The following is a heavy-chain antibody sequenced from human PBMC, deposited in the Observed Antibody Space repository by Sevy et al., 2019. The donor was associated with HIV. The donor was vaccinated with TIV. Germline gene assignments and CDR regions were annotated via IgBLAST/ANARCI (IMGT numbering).Heavy chain of an antibody. V-gene: IGHV3-23*01. CDR3: ARIQGPHTGPFSWFDP. Sequence: GGSLRLSCAASGFTFSSYAMSWVRQAPGKGLEWVSAISGSGGSTYYADSVKGRFTISGDNSKNTLYLQMNSLRAEDTAVYYCARIQGPHTGPFSWFDPWGQGTLVTVSS. CDR2: ISGSGGST. CDR1: GFTFSSYA. D-gene: IGHD5-18*01. J-gene: IGHJ5*02.